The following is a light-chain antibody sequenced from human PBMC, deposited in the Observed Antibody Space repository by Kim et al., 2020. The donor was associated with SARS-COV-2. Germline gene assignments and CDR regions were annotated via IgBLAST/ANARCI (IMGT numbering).Light chain of an antibody. CDR1: NIGRKS. Sequence: SYELTQPPSVSVAPGKTASITCGGNNIGRKSVHWYQQRPGQAPVLLIYYDSDRPSGIPERFSGSNSGNTATLTISRVVAGDEADYYCQVWDSNTDHMVFGGGTKLTVL. V-gene: IGLV3-21*04. J-gene: IGLJ2*01. CDR2: YDS. CDR3: QVWDSNTDHMV.